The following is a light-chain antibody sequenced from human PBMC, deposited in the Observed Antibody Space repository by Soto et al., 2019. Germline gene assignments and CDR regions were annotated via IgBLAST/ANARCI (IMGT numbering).Light chain of an antibody. CDR1: QDIKNY. CDR2: DAS. CDR3: QQYDNLPLT. Sequence: DIQMTQSASSLSASVGDRVTITFQASQDIKNYLNWYQQKSGKAPKLLIYDASDLETGVPSRFSGSGSGTDFTFTINSLQPEDIATYYCQQYDNLPLTFGGGTKVDIK. V-gene: IGKV1-33*01. J-gene: IGKJ4*01.